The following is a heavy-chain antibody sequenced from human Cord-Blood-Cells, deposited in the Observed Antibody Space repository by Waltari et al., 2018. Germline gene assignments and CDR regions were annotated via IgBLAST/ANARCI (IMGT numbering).Heavy chain of an antibody. CDR3: ASYDSSGYYFDY. V-gene: IGHV4-4*02. CDR1: GGSISSSNW. CDR2: IYHSGGT. Sequence: QVQLQESGPGLVKPSGTLSLTCAVSGGSISSSNWWSWVRQPPGKGRVWIGEIYHSGGTNCHPSLKSRITISVDKSKNQFSLKLSSVTAADTAVYYCASYDSSGYYFDYWGQGTLVTVSS. D-gene: IGHD3-22*01. J-gene: IGHJ4*02.